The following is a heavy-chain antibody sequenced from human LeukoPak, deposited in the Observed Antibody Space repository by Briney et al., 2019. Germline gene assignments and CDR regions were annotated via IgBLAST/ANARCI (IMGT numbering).Heavy chain of an antibody. CDR3: ASLLLCYGCSTASDSFDI. CDR1: GLTLSTSW. CDR2: INGEGSST. V-gene: IGHV3-74*01. D-gene: IGHD6-6*01. Sequence: PGRSLTLSRAASGLTLSTSWMHCARQPPGGGRVWVSRINGEGSSTTCADSVKGRFTITRDNAKNTLFLQMNSLRAEDTAAYYCASLLLCYGCSTASDSFDIWGQGTMVTVSS. J-gene: IGHJ3*02.